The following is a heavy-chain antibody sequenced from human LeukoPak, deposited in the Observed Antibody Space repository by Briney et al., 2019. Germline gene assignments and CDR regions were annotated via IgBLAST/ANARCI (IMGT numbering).Heavy chain of an antibody. CDR2: ISYDGSNK. V-gene: IGHV3-30-3*01. CDR1: GFTFSSYA. D-gene: IGHD3-10*01. J-gene: IGHJ4*02. Sequence: GGSLRLSCAASGFTFSSYAMHWVRQAPGKGLEWVAVISYDGSNKYYADSVKGRFTISRDNSKNTLYLQMNSLRAEDTAAYYCARDTMVRGVYYFDYWGQGTLVTVSS. CDR3: ARDTMVRGVYYFDY.